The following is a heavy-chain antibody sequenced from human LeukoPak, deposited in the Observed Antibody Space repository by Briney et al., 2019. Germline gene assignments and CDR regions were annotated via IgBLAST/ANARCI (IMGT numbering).Heavy chain of an antibody. Sequence: SETQSLTCTVSGGSISSYYWNWIRQPPGKGLEWIGYTYYSGSTNYNPSLKSRVTMSVDTSKNQFSLKLSSVTAADTAVYYCVRGARPEDYYYYYMDVWGKGTTVTVSS. CDR2: TYYSGST. V-gene: IGHV4-59*01. CDR3: VRGARPEDYYYYYMDV. J-gene: IGHJ6*03. CDR1: GGSISSYY.